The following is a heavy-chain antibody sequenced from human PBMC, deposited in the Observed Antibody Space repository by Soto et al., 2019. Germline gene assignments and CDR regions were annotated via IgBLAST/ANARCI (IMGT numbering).Heavy chain of an antibody. V-gene: IGHV4-61*08. Sequence: SETLSLTCTVSGVSISSGDYYWSWIRQPPGKGLEWIGNIYYSGSTIYNPSLKSRVTISVDTSKSQFSLKLTSVTAADTAVYYCAREQRSIVSPWFDPWGQGTLVTVSS. CDR2: IYYSGST. CDR3: AREQRSIVSPWFDP. D-gene: IGHD2-15*01. CDR1: GVSISSGDYY. J-gene: IGHJ5*02.